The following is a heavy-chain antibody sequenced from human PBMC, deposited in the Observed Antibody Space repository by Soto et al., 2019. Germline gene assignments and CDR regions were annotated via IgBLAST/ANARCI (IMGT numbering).Heavy chain of an antibody. CDR3: VRSFTWYSEADY. CDR2: ISGGGGDT. Sequence: EVQLLESGGGLVQSGGSLRLSCAASGFTYSSYALAWVRQAPGKGLEWVSSISGGGGDTSYADSVRGRFTISRDNSKNTLYLQMNSLRAEDAAVYYCVRSFTWYSEADYWGQGTLVTVSS. D-gene: IGHD6-13*01. J-gene: IGHJ4*02. V-gene: IGHV3-23*01. CDR1: GFTYSSYA.